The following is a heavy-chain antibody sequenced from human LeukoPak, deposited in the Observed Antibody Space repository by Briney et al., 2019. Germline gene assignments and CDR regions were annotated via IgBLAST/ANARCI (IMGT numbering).Heavy chain of an antibody. CDR2: ISSSGSTI. J-gene: IGHJ4*02. Sequence: GGSLRLSCAASGFTFSNYGMNWVRQAPGKGREWLSYISSSGSTINYADSVKGRVTIPRDNAKNSLYLQMNSLRAEDTAIYYCAREYSSTWYAGRGLFDYWGQGTLVTVSS. V-gene: IGHV3-48*03. CDR3: AREYSSTWYAGRGLFDY. D-gene: IGHD6-13*01. CDR1: GFTFSNYG.